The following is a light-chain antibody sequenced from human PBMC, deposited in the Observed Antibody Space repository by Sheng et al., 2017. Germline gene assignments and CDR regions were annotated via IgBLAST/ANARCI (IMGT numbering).Light chain of an antibody. CDR1: SSNIGSDH. J-gene: IGLJ3*02. Sequence: QSVLTQPPSASGTPGQRVTISCSGSSSNIGSDHVYWYQQFPGTTPKLLIYRSNQRPSGVPDRFSGSKSGTSASLAISGLRSEDEADYYCAAWDHSLSGWLFGGGTKLTVL. V-gene: IGLV1-47*01. CDR2: RSN. CDR3: AAWDHSLSGWL.